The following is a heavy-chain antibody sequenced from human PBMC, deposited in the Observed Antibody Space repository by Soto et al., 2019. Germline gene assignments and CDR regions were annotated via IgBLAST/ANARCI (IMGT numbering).Heavy chain of an antibody. CDR3: ARDESTTPPGGYGMDV. D-gene: IGHD4-4*01. J-gene: IGHJ6*02. Sequence: QVQLVQSXAXVKKPGXSVKVSCKASGYTFTSYGISWVRQAPGQGLEWMGWISAYNGNTNYAQKLQGRVTMTTDTTTSTAYMELRSLRSDDTAVYYCARDESTTPPGGYGMDVWGQGTTVTVSS. CDR1: GYTFTSYG. V-gene: IGHV1-18*01. CDR2: ISAYNGNT.